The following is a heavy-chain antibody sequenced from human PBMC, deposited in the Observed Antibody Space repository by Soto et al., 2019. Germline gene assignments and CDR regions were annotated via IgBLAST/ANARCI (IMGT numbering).Heavy chain of an antibody. CDR3: GRDRYAAAIATDFDY. D-gene: IGHD2-2*01. V-gene: IGHV3-30-3*01. J-gene: IGHJ4*02. CDR1: GFTFSLYA. CDR2: ISYDGSDK. Sequence: QVQLVESGGGVLQPGRSLRLSCAASGFTFSLYAMHWVRQSPGKGLEWVASISYDGSDKYYADSVKGRFTISRDNSKNTLSLQMTSLTAAETAVYYWGRDRYAAAIATDFDYWGEGTMVSVS.